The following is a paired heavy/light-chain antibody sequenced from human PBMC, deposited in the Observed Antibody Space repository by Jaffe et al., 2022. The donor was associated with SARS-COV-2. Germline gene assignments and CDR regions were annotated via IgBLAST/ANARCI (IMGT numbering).Light chain of an antibody. J-gene: IGLJ2*01. V-gene: IGLV5-37*01. CDR3: LIWPSSEAV. CDR2: YHSDSDK. CDR1: SDINVAHYN. Sequence: QPVLTQPPSSSASPGESARLTCTLPSDINVAHYNIYWYQQRPGSPPKYLLSYHSDSDKGQGSGVPSRFSGSKDASANAGILLISGLQSEDEADYYCLIWPSSEAVFGGGTKLTVL.
Heavy chain of an antibody. J-gene: IGHJ4*02. D-gene: IGHD3-22*01. CDR3: ARGEYFYDDSDYLRVFDY. CDR1: GYTFSHYA. Sequence: QVQLVQSGSELRKPGASVKLSCKTSGYTFSHYAMNWVRQAPGHGLEWMGWIHTYTGSPTYAQGLTGRFVLSLDTSVNTTYLQINSLKAEDTAVYYCARGEYFYDDSDYLRVFDYWGQGTLVTVSS. CDR2: IHTYTGSP. V-gene: IGHV7-4-1*02.